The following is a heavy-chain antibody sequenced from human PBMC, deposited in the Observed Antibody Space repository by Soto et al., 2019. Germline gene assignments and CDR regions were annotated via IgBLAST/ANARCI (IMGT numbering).Heavy chain of an antibody. J-gene: IGHJ4*02. V-gene: IGHV3-13*04. D-gene: IGHD3-22*01. CDR2: IGTTGDT. CDR3: ARAIGPTLFDY. Sequence: GGSLRLSCSASGFTFSSYDMHWVRQGTGKGLEWVSAIGTTGDTYYAGSVKGRFTISRENAKNSLYLQMNSLRAGDTAIYFRARAIGPTLFDYWGQGTLVTVPS. CDR1: GFTFSSYD.